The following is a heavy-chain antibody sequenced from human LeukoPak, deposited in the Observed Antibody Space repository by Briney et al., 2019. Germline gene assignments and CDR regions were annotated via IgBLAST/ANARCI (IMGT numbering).Heavy chain of an antibody. CDR1: GGSISSSSYY. J-gene: IGHJ4*02. CDR3: AKDRRLAAFDY. D-gene: IGHD6-25*01. V-gene: IGHV3-21*04. CDR2: ISSSSSYI. Sequence: GTLSLTCTVSGGSISSSSYYWGWIRQAPGTGLEWVSSISSSSSYIYYAGSVKGRFTISRDNSKNTLYLQMNSLRAEHTAVYYCAKDRRLAAFDYGGQGTLVTVSS.